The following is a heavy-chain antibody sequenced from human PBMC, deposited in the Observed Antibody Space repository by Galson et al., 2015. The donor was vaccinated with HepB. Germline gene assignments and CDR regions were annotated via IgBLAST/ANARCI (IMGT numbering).Heavy chain of an antibody. CDR1: GFSFSTFP. CDR3: LKPTYKLLLSGSDWFDP. V-gene: IGHV3-64D*06. J-gene: IGHJ5*02. Sequence: SLRLSCAASGFSFSTFPMYWVRQAPGKGLEYVSAISGDGRSTYYRDSVKGRFTISRDNSKNTLYLHMSSLRPADTATFYCLKPTYKLLLSGSDWFDPWGQGTLVTVSS. CDR2: ISGDGRST. D-gene: IGHD1-14*01.